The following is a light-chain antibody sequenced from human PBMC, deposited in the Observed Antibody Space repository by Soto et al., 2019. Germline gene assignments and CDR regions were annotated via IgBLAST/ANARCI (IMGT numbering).Light chain of an antibody. J-gene: IGKJ2*01. Sequence: DIQMTQSPSSLSASVGDRVTLTCRASQSISSYLNWYQLKPGRPPKLLIYFASSLQAGAPSRFSGAGSETDFTLTITDLQPEDFTSYFCLQTDSVPYTFGQGT. CDR1: QSISSY. CDR2: FAS. V-gene: IGKV1-39*01. CDR3: LQTDSVPYT.